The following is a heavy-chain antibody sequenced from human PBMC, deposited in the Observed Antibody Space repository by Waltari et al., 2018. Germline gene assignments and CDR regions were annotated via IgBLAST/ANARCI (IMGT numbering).Heavy chain of an antibody. CDR2: IYYVGTT. V-gene: IGHV4-39*01. J-gene: IGHJ4*02. Sequence: QLQMQESGPGLVKHSETLTLTCTVSGGCINRRDSLWGWVRQPPTKGLGWIGTIYYVGTTYYNPSLSSRVTVALDASQNQFSLRLTSVTAADTAVYYCARLSLYYGGREVDWGQGTLVTASS. CDR3: ARLSLYYGGREVD. CDR1: GGCINRRDSL. D-gene: IGHD1-26*01.